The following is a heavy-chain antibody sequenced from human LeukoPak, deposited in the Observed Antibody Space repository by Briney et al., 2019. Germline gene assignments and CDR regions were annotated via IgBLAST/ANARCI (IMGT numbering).Heavy chain of an antibody. CDR3: ASYTSGWSRGAFDV. D-gene: IGHD6-19*01. CDR2: IKQDGSEK. CDR1: GFTFSGYW. V-gene: IGHV3-7*01. Sequence: GGSLRLSCAASGFTFSGYWMNWVRQAPGKGLEWVANIKQDGSEKYYVDSVKGRFSISRDNAKSSLYLQMNSLRAEDTAVYYCASYTSGWSRGAFDVWGQGTMVTVSS. J-gene: IGHJ3*01.